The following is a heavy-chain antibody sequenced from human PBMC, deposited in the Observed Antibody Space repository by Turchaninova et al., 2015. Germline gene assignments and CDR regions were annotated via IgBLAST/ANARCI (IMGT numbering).Heavy chain of an antibody. V-gene: IGHV6-1*01. J-gene: IGHJ4*02. CDR3: AKSWYPLAVFGVVTALYYFDY. CDR2: TSYQPKWYN. Sequence: QVQLQQSGPGLVKPSQTLSPTCAISGDSVSSNSAAWNWIRQSPSRGLDWLGRTSYQPKWYNDYAVSLKSLIPNNPAPSKNKFSLQLKSGTPEDTAVYYCAKSWYPLAVFGVVTALYYFDYWGQGTLVTVSS. CDR1: GDSVSSNSAA. D-gene: IGHD3-3*01.